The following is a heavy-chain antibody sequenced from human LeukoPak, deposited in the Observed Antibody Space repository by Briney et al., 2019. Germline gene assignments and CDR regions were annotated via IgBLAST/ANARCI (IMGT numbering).Heavy chain of an antibody. CDR3: AKAADGLGESH. Sequence: PGGSLRLSCAASGFTFSSYEMNWVRQAPGKGLEWVSYISSSGSTIYYADSVKGRFTISRDNSKNTLYLQMNSLRAEDTAVYYCAKAADGLGESHWGQGTLVTVSS. CDR2: ISSSGSTI. V-gene: IGHV3-48*03. CDR1: GFTFSSYE. D-gene: IGHD3-10*01. J-gene: IGHJ4*02.